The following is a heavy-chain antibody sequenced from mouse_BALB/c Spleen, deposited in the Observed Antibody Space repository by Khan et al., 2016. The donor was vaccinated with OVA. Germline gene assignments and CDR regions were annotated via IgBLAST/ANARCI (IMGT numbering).Heavy chain of an antibody. J-gene: IGHJ3*01. CDR2: ISTYYGDA. V-gene: IGHV1S137*01. Sequence: QVQLKESGAELVRPGVSVKISCKGSGYTFTDYAMHWVKQSHAQSLEWIGVISTYYGDADYNQRFKGKATMTVDKSSSTAYMELAILTSEDSAIYYCARGSGNYRFAYWGQGTLVTVSA. CDR1: GYTFTDYA. CDR3: ARGSGNYRFAY. D-gene: IGHD2-1*01.